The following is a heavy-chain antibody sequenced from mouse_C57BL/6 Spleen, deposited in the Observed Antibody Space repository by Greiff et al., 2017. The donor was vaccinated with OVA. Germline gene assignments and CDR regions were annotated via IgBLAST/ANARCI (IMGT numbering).Heavy chain of an antibody. CDR3: ASEGSNYGYYAMDY. CDR2: ISGGGGNT. V-gene: IGHV5-9*01. D-gene: IGHD2-5*01. J-gene: IGHJ4*01. CDR1: GFTFSSYT. Sequence: EVKLVESGGGLVKPGGSLKLSCAASGFTFSSYTMSWVRQTPEKRLEWVATISGGGGNTYYPDSVKGRFTISRDNAKNTLYLQMSSLRSEDTALYYCASEGSNYGYYAMDYWGQGTSVTVSS.